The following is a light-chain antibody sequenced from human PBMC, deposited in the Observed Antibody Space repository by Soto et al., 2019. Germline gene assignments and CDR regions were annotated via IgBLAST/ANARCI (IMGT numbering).Light chain of an antibody. CDR2: GPS. CDR1: QSVSSSD. J-gene: IGKJ1*01. Sequence: EVVLTQSPGTLSLSPGERATLSCRASQSVSSSDLAWYQQKPGQAPRLLIYGPSSRATGIPDRFSGSGSETDFTLTITRLEPEDFAMYYCQQYSSSRTFGQGTKVDIK. V-gene: IGKV3-20*01. CDR3: QQYSSSRT.